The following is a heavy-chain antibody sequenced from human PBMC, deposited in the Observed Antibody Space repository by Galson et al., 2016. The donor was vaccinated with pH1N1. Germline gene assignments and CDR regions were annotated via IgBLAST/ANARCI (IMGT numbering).Heavy chain of an antibody. CDR3: ARGHMITFGGLIGTPFDP. CDR1: GGSFSTFH. Sequence: ETLSLTCAVYGGSFSTFHWSWIRQSPGKGLEWIGEIHRSGSTNYNPALKSRVTISIDASKNQFSMKLTSVTAADTALYYCARGHMITFGGLIGTPFDPWGQGSQVTVSS. D-gene: IGHD3-16*01. V-gene: IGHV4-34*01. CDR2: IHRSGST. J-gene: IGHJ5*02.